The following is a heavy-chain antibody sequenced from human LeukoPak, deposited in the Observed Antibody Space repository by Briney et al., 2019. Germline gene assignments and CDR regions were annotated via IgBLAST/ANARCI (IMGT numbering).Heavy chain of an antibody. CDR1: GGSFSGYY. CDR3: ARERGRIAAAGHFDY. CDR2: INHSGST. V-gene: IGHV4-34*01. Sequence: PSETLSLTCAVYGGSFSGYYWSWIRQPPGKGLEWIGEINHSGSTNYNPSLKSRVTISVDTSKNQFSLKLSSVTAADTAVYYCARERGRIAAAGHFDYWGQGSLVTVSS. J-gene: IGHJ4*02. D-gene: IGHD6-13*01.